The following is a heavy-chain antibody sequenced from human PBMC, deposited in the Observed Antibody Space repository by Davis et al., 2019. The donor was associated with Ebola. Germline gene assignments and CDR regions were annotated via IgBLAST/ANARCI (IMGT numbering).Heavy chain of an antibody. D-gene: IGHD2-2*01. CDR3: AREGKYRDESRTFDY. J-gene: IGHJ4*02. Sequence: GGSLRLSCAASGFTFSSYNMNWVRQAPGKGLEWVSYISSSSITIYYADSVKGRFTISRDNAKNSLYLQMNSLRAEDTAVYYCAREGKYRDESRTFDYWGQGTLVTVSS. CDR2: ISSSSITI. V-gene: IGHV3-48*01. CDR1: GFTFSSYN.